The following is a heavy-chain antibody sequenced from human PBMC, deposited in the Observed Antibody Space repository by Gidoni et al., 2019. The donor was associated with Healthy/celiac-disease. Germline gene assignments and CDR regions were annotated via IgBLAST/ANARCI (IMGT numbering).Heavy chain of an antibody. CDR1: GYTFTSYA. J-gene: IGHJ4*02. D-gene: IGHD2-2*01. V-gene: IGHV1-3*01. CDR3: ARVDLGYCSSTSCYANYFDY. Sequence: QVQLVQSGAEVKKPGASVKVSCKASGYTFTSYAMHWVRQAPGQRLEWMGWINAGNGNTKYSQKFQGRVTITRDTSASTAYMELSSLRSEDTAVYYCARVDLGYCSSTSCYANYFDYWGQGTLVTVSS. CDR2: INAGNGNT.